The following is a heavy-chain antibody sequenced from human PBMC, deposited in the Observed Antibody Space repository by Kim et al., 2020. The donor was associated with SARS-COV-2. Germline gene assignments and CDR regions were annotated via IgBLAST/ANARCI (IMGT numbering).Heavy chain of an antibody. D-gene: IGHD6-19*01. Sequence: FQGRVTMTRDTSTSTVYMELSSLRSEDTAVYYCARDLVAGTGDYYGMDVWGQGTTVTVSS. V-gene: IGHV1-46*01. CDR3: ARDLVAGTGDYYGMDV. J-gene: IGHJ6*02.